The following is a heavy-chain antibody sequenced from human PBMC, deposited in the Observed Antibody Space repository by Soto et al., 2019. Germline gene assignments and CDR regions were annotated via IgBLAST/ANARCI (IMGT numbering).Heavy chain of an antibody. CDR2: IYYSGST. J-gene: IGHJ4*02. CDR3: AIVSGYEYYFDY. CDR1: GGSISSYY. Sequence: QVQLQESGPGLVKPSETLSLTCTVSGGSISSYYWSWIRQPPGKGLEWIGYIYYSGSTNYNPSLKSRVTISVDTYKNQFSLKLSSVTAADTAVYYCAIVSGYEYYFDYWGQGTLVTVSS. V-gene: IGHV4-59*01. D-gene: IGHD5-12*01.